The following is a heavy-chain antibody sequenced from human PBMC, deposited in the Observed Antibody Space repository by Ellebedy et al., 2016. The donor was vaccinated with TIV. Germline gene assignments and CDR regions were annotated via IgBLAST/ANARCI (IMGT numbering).Heavy chain of an antibody. CDR2: ISHDGSNK. Sequence: GESLKISCASSGFTFSSYAMHWVRQAPGKGLEWVAVISHDGSNKYYADSVKGRFTISRDNSKNTLYLQMNSLRAEDTAVYYCARDRGVVVTAIPAGYFDYWGQGTLVTVSS. D-gene: IGHD2-21*02. V-gene: IGHV3-30-3*01. CDR3: ARDRGVVVTAIPAGYFDY. J-gene: IGHJ4*02. CDR1: GFTFSSYA.